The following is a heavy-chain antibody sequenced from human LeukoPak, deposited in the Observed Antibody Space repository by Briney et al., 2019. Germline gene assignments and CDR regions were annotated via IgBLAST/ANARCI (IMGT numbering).Heavy chain of an antibody. CDR1: GGSISSYY. V-gene: IGHV4-4*07. J-gene: IGHJ4*02. CDR3: ARGPLHPYYDSSGYYDY. CDR2: IYTSGST. Sequence: PSETLSLTCTVSGGSISSYYWSWIRQPAGKGLEWIGRIYTSGSTNYNPSLKSRVTMSVDTSKNQFSLKLSSVTAADTAVYYCARGPLHPYYDSSGYYDYWGQGTLVTVSS. D-gene: IGHD3-22*01.